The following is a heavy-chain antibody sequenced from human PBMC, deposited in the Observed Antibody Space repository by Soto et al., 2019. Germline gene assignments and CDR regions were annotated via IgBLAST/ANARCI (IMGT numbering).Heavy chain of an antibody. V-gene: IGHV3-23*01. Sequence: EVQLLESGGGLVQPGGSLRLSCAASGFTFSMSAMTWVRQAPGKGMEWVSTTGLNGRTTYYADSVKGRFTVSRDNSKNTLDLHMISLRAEYTAVYYCATVHSTSRSFDYWGQGTLVTVSS. CDR1: GFTFSMSA. J-gene: IGHJ4*02. CDR3: ATVHSTSRSFDY. D-gene: IGHD6-6*01. CDR2: TGLNGRTT.